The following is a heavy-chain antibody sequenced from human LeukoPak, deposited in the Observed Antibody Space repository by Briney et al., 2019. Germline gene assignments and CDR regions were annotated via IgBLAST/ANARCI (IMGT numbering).Heavy chain of an antibody. CDR3: ASTVNSSGWTSILFVCYFDY. CDR2: IIPIFGTA. V-gene: IGHV1-69*06. CDR1: GGTFSSYA. Sequence: GASVKVSCKASGGTFSSYAISWVRQAPGQGLEWMGGIIPIFGTANYAQKFQGRVTITADKSTSTAYMELSSLRSEDTAVYYCASTVNSSGWTSILFVCYFDYWGQGTLVTVSS. D-gene: IGHD6-19*01. J-gene: IGHJ4*02.